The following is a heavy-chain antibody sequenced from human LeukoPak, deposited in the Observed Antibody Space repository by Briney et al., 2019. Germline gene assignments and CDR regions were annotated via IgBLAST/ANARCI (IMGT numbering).Heavy chain of an antibody. Sequence: SGGSLGLACAASGFTFSSYSMNWVRQAPGKGLEWVSSISSSSSYIYYADSVKGRFTISRDNAKNSLYLQMNSLRAEDTAVYYCARDPQDIVVVVAATVWEYYFDYWGQGTLVTVSS. D-gene: IGHD2-15*01. J-gene: IGHJ4*02. V-gene: IGHV3-21*01. CDR2: ISSSSSYI. CDR1: GFTFSSYS. CDR3: ARDPQDIVVVVAATVWEYYFDY.